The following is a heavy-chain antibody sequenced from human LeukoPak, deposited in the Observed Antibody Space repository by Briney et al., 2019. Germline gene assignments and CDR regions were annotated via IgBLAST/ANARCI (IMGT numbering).Heavy chain of an antibody. CDR1: GFTFSSYA. D-gene: IGHD3-22*01. Sequence: GGSLRLSCAASGFTFSSYAMSWVRQAPGKGLEWVSAISGSGGSTYYADSVKGRFTISRDNSKNTLYLQMNSLRAEDTAVYYCAKDLITMIVGATGVFDYWGQGTLVTVSS. J-gene: IGHJ4*02. CDR2: ISGSGGST. CDR3: AKDLITMIVGATGVFDY. V-gene: IGHV3-23*01.